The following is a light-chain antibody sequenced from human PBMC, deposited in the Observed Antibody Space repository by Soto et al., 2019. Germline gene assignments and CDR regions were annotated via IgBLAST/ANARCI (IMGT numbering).Light chain of an antibody. CDR1: QSVNSN. V-gene: IGKV3-15*01. Sequence: EIVMTQSPATLSVSPGERATLSCRASQSVNSNLAWYQQKPGQPPRLLSYGASTRATGIPARFSGSGSGTEFTLTISSLPSEDFAVYFCQQYNRWPPSFGQGNKLEI. CDR2: GAS. CDR3: QQYNRWPPS. J-gene: IGKJ2*01.